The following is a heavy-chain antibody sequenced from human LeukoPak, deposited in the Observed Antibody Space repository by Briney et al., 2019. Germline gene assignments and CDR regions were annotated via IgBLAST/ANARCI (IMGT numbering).Heavy chain of an antibody. D-gene: IGHD3-16*01. V-gene: IGHV1-2*02. J-gene: IGHJ6*02. CDR2: INPDSGVA. Sequence: GASVKVSCKTSGYIFTNYQMHWVRQAPGQGLEWMGWINPDSGVAHYAQNFQGRITMTRDTSISTAYMELSRLRSDDTAVYYCAKATYYDYLRAGYYYGMDVWGQGTTVTVSS. CDR3: AKATYYDYLRAGYYYGMDV. CDR1: GYIFTNYQ.